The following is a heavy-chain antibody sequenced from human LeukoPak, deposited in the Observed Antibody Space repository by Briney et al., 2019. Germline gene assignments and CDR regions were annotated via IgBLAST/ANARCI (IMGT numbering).Heavy chain of an antibody. CDR3: ARDRGCGTNCYSAFDI. CDR2: TNPSGGST. V-gene: IGHV1-46*01. J-gene: IGHJ3*02. CDR1: GYTFTSYY. D-gene: IGHD2-21*02. Sequence: ASVNVSCKASGYTFTSYYIHWVRQAPGQGLEWMGITNPSGGSTNYAQKFQGRVTMTRDTSTTTVYMELSSLISEDTAVYYCARDRGCGTNCYSAFDIWGQGTMITVSS.